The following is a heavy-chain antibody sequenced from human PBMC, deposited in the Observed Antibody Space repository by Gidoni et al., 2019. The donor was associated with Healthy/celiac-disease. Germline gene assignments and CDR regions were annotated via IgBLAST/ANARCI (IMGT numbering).Heavy chain of an antibody. J-gene: IGHJ6*02. Sequence: GRFTISRDNAKNSLYLQMNSLRAEDTAVYYCAREHTAMVGDYYYYYGMDVWGQGTTVTVSS. V-gene: IGHV3-11*06. CDR3: AREHTAMVGDYYYYYGMDV. D-gene: IGHD5-18*01.